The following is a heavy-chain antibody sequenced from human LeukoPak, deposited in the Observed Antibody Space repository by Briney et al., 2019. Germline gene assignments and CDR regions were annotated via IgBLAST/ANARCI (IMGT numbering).Heavy chain of an antibody. V-gene: IGHV3-23*01. Sequence: RSLRLSCAASGFSFNTYGMHWVRQAPRKGLEWVSATYTSGDNTYYVDSVKGRFTISRDNSKDTLYLQMNSLRAEDTAVYYCAKRSDYGGNGNYFDYWGQGTLVTVSS. J-gene: IGHJ4*02. CDR1: GFSFNTYG. D-gene: IGHD4-23*01. CDR3: AKRSDYGGNGNYFDY. CDR2: TYTSGDNT.